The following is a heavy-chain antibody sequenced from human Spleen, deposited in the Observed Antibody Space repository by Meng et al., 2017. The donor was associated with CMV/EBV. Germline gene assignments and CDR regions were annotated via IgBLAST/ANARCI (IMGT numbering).Heavy chain of an antibody. D-gene: IGHD7-27*01. CDR1: GFTFSRYW. CDR2: IHPDGVRT. Sequence: EVQLVGAGGGLVQPGGSLRLSCAASGFTFSRYWMHWFRQAPGKGLVWVSTIHPDGVRTDYADSVKGRFTISRDNAKNTLSLQMNGLRDEDSALYYCAKDLHWGQSDYWGQGTLVTVSS. V-gene: IGHV3-74*01. CDR3: AKDLHWGQSDY. J-gene: IGHJ4*02.